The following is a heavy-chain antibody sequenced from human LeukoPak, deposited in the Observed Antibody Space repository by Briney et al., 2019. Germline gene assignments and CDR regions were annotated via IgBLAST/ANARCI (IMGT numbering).Heavy chain of an antibody. J-gene: IGHJ4*02. D-gene: IGHD2-8*02. Sequence: SETLSLTCTVSGGSISSYYWSWIRQPPGKGLEWIGYINYSGSTNYNPSLTSRVTISADTSKNQFSLRLSSVTAADTAVYYCARGFWSRYYDYWGQGTLVTVSS. V-gene: IGHV4-59*08. CDR1: GGSISSYY. CDR3: ARGFWSRYYDY. CDR2: INYSGST.